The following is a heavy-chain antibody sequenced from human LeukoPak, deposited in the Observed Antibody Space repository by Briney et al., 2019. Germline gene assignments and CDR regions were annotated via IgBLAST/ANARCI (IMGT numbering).Heavy chain of an antibody. J-gene: IGHJ4*02. Sequence: GASVKVSCKASGGTFSSYATSWVRQAPGQGLEWMGRIIPILGIANYAQKFQGRVTITADKSTSTAYMELSSLRSEDTAVYYCARERASSSGWYPSDYWGQGTLVTVSS. CDR2: IIPILGIA. V-gene: IGHV1-69*04. CDR1: GGTFSSYA. CDR3: ARERASSSGWYPSDY. D-gene: IGHD6-19*01.